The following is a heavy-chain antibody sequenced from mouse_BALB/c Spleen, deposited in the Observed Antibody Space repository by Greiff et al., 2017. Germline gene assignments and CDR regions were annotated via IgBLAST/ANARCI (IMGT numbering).Heavy chain of an antibody. D-gene: IGHD2-4*01. J-gene: IGHJ3*01. Sequence: EVKLVESGPGLVKPSQSLSLTCSVTGYSITSGYFWNWIRQFPGNKLELMGYISYDGSNNYNPSLKNRISITRDTSKNQFFLKLNSVTTEDTATYYCAREGKYDYDFAYWGQGTLVTVSA. V-gene: IGHV3-6*02. CDR1: GYSITSGYF. CDR3: AREGKYDYDFAY. CDR2: ISYDGSN.